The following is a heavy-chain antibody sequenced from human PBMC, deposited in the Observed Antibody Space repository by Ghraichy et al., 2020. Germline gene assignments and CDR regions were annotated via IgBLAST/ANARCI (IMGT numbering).Heavy chain of an antibody. V-gene: IGHV1-24*01. Sequence: ASVKVSCKVSGSTHTDSSMHWERQAPGKGLEWMGGFDPEDGETIYAQKFQGRVTMTVDTSTDTAYMELGSLRSEDTAVYYCANVERYSSSCNFDYWGQGTLVTVS. CDR2: FDPEDGET. CDR1: GSTHTDSS. D-gene: IGHD6-13*01. J-gene: IGHJ4*02. CDR3: ANVERYSSSCNFDY.